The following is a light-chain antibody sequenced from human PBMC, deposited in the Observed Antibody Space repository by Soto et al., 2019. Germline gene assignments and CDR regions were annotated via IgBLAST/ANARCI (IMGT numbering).Light chain of an antibody. Sequence: DIQMTQSPSTLSASVGDRVTITCRASQSISSWLAWYQQKPGKAPKLLIYKASSLESGVPSRFSGSGSGTEFTLTISSLQPDDVATYYCQQYSSAWTFGQGTKVEIK. V-gene: IGKV1-5*03. CDR2: KAS. CDR1: QSISSW. J-gene: IGKJ1*01. CDR3: QQYSSAWT.